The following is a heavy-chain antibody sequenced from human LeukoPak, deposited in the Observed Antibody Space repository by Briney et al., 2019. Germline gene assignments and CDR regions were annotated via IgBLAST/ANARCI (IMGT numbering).Heavy chain of an antibody. CDR3: ASESGGSHDDAFDI. D-gene: IGHD1-26*01. CDR2: ISGGGSTK. Sequence: GGSLRLSCAASEITFSDNYISWIRQAPGKGLEWISCISGGGSTKSYADFVKGRFTISRDNAGKSLFLQMNSLRAEDTAVYYCASESGGSHDDAFDIWGQGTMVTVSS. V-gene: IGHV3-11*01. CDR1: EITFSDNY. J-gene: IGHJ3*02.